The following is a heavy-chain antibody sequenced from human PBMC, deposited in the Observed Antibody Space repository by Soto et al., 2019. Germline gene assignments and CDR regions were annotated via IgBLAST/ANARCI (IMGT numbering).Heavy chain of an antibody. CDR3: AKAVDYDILTGYPTFDYYYGMDV. V-gene: IGHV3-23*01. CDR1: GFTFSNYA. J-gene: IGHJ6*02. Sequence: GGSLRLSCAASGFTFSNYAMSWVRQAPGEGLEWVSTISGSDGSTYYADSVKGRFTISRDNSKNTLYLQMNSLRAEDTAVYYCAKAVDYDILTGYPTFDYYYGMDVWGQGTTVTVSS. D-gene: IGHD3-9*01. CDR2: ISGSDGST.